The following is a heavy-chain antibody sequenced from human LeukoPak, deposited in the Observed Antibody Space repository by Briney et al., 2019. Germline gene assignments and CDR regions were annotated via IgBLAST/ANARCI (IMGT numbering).Heavy chain of an antibody. CDR3: VKDLMRDIWFGNPFDY. CDR2: IRFDGGDK. CDR1: GFTFTYFG. Sequence: PGGSLRLSCAASGFTFTYFGMHWVRQAPGKGLEWVAFIRFDGGDKYYAGSVKGRFTISRDNSNNILYLQMNNLRAEDTAVYYCVKDLMRDIWFGNPFDYWGQGTLVTVSS. D-gene: IGHD3-10*01. J-gene: IGHJ4*02. V-gene: IGHV3-30*02.